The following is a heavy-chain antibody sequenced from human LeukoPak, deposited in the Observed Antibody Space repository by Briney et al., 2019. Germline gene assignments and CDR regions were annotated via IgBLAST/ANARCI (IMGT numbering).Heavy chain of an antibody. CDR3: ARGTQLGMPNFDY. D-gene: IGHD7-27*01. CDR2: INPNSGGT. CDR1: GYTFTGYY. Sequence: ASVKVSCKASGYTFTGYYMHWVRQAPGQGLEWMGWINPNSGGTNYAQKFQGRVTMTRDTSISTAYMELSRLRSDDTAVYYCARGTQLGMPNFDYWGQGTLVTVSS. J-gene: IGHJ4*02. V-gene: IGHV1-2*02.